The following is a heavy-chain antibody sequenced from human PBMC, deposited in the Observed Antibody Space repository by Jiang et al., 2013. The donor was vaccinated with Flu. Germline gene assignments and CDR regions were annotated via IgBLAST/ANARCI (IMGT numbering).Heavy chain of an antibody. J-gene: IGHJ4*02. CDR2: MNPNSGNT. Sequence: GQGLEWMGWMNPNSGNTGYAQKFQGRVTMTRNTSISTAYMELSSLRSEDTAVYYCARGRGSTGTTQDYWGQGTLVTVSS. CDR3: ARGRGSTGTTQDY. D-gene: IGHD1-1*01. V-gene: IGHV1-8*01.